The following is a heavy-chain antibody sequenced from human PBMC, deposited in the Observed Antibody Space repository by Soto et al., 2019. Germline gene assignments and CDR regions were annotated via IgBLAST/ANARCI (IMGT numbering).Heavy chain of an antibody. CDR2: IRSKANSYAT. CDR3: TRHFGLGNPFDY. J-gene: IGHJ4*02. V-gene: IGHV3-73*01. Sequence: GGSLRLSCAASGFTFSGSAMHWVRQASGKGLEWVGRIRSKANSYATAYAASVKGRFTISRDDSKNTAYLQMNSLKTEDTTVYYCTRHFGLGNPFDYWGQGTLVTVSS. CDR1: GFTFSGSA. D-gene: IGHD7-27*01.